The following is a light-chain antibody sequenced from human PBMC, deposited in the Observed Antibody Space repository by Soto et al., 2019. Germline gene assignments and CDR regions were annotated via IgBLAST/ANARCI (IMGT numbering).Light chain of an antibody. CDR2: DVS. Sequence: QSVLTQPASVSGSPGQSIAISCTGTSSDVGGYKYVSWYQQHPGKAPKLMIYDVSNRPSGVSDRFSGSKSGNTASLTISVLQAEDEADYYCTSYTSSSTYVFGTGTKLTVL. CDR3: TSYTSSSTYV. J-gene: IGLJ1*01. CDR1: SSDVGGYKY. V-gene: IGLV2-14*01.